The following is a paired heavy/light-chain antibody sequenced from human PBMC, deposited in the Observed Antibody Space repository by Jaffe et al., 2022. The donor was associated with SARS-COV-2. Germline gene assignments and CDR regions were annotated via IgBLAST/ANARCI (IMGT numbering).Light chain of an antibody. V-gene: IGLV1-51*02. CDR2: EDN. CDR1: SSNIGNDY. J-gene: IGLJ1*01. CDR3: GVWDSSLNGYV. Sequence: QSVLTQPPSVSAAPGQRVTISCSGRSSNIGNDYVSWYQHLPGTVPKLLIFEDNKRPSGIPDRFSGSKSGTSATLGITGLQTGDEADYYCGVWDSSLNGYVFGTVTEVTVL.
Heavy chain of an antibody. J-gene: IGHJ3*01. Sequence: QVQLVESGGGVVQPGGSLSLSCAASGISFSNYGMHWVRQAPGKGLEWVAAISDDGSKKYYADSVRGRLTISRDDSRNTLYLQMNSLRGEDTAVYHCANGRYYGSHSGAPAFHVWGQGTLVTVSS. V-gene: IGHV3-30*18. CDR3: ANGRYYGSHSGAPAFHV. D-gene: IGHD3-9*01. CDR2: ISDDGSKK. CDR1: GISFSNYG.